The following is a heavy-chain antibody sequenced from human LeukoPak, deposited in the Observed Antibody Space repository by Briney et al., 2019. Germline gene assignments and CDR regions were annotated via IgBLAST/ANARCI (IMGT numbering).Heavy chain of an antibody. V-gene: IGHV1-24*01. CDR1: GYTLTELS. CDR3: ATVSERWLQSDYYYMDV. D-gene: IGHD5-24*01. J-gene: IGHJ6*03. CDR2: FDPENGET. Sequence: ASVKVSCKVSGYTLTELSMHWVRQAPGKGLEWMGGFDPENGETIYAQKFQGRVTMTEDTSTDTAYMELSSLRSEDTAVYYCATVSERWLQSDYYYMDVWGKGTTVTVSS.